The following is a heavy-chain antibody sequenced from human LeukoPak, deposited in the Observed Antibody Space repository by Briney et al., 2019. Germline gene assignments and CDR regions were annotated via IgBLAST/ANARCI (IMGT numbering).Heavy chain of an antibody. V-gene: IGHV3-30*18. Sequence: GGSLRLSCAASGFTFSSYGMHWVRQAPGKGLEWVAVISYDGSNKYYADSVKGRFTVSRDNSKNTLYLQKNSLRAEDTAVYYCAKDYSSGWSDTYYFDYWGQGTLVTVSS. J-gene: IGHJ4*02. D-gene: IGHD6-19*01. CDR1: GFTFSSYG. CDR2: ISYDGSNK. CDR3: AKDYSSGWSDTYYFDY.